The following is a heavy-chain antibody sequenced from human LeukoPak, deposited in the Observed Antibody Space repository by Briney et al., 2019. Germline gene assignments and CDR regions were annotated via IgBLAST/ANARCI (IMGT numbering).Heavy chain of an antibody. J-gene: IGHJ4*02. CDR2: IDRGVGST. D-gene: IGHD4-17*01. V-gene: IGHV3-23*01. CDR1: GFTFTKHA. CDR3: VKKGQADDYGNPD. Sequence: SGGSLRLSCAASGFTFTKHAMSWVRQAPGKGLECVSAIDRGVGSTYYADSVEGRLTISRDNSKNTLYLQMNNLRADDTAVYYCVKKGQADDYGNPDWGQGALVTVSP.